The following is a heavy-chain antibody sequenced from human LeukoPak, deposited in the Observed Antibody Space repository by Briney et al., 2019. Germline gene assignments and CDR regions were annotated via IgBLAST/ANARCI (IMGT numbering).Heavy chain of an antibody. D-gene: IGHD1-26*01. V-gene: IGHV4-31*03. CDR3: ATGVGDPIEGYYFDY. Sequence: SQTQSLTCTVSGGSISSGGYYWSWIRQHPGKGLEWIGYIYYSGSTYYNPSLKSRVTISVDTSKNQFSLKLSSVTAADTAVYYCATGVGDPIEGYYFDYWGQGTLVTVSS. J-gene: IGHJ4*02. CDR2: IYYSGST. CDR1: GGSISSGGYY.